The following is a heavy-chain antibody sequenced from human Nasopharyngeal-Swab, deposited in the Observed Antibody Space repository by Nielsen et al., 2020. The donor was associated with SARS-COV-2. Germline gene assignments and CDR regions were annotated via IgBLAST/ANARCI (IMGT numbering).Heavy chain of an antibody. CDR2: IRTDGTIE. Sequence: GESLNISCAASGFVFSTYWMHWVRQSPGKGLVRLSAIRTDGTIEYYAGSERGRLSISRDNAKSTVYLHVGSLTADDTATYYCARGPTPSDNSAFLRDWGQGILVTVSS. J-gene: IGHJ4*02. CDR3: ARGPTPSDNSAFLRD. CDR1: GFVFSTYW. V-gene: IGHV3-74*01. D-gene: IGHD6-19*01.